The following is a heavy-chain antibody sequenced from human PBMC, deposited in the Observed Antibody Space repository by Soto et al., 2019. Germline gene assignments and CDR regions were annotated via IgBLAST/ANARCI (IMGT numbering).Heavy chain of an antibody. CDR1: GSTFSSYT. Sequence: GGSLRLSCSASGSTFSSYTMHWVRQAPGKGLKYVSAITGDGHSTYYADSVKGRFTISRVNSRNTLFLQMSSLRVEDTAVYYCVKMKAWERLSPDFWGQGTLVTVSS. J-gene: IGHJ4*02. CDR2: ITGDGHST. CDR3: VKMKAWERLSPDF. D-gene: IGHD1-1*01. V-gene: IGHV3-64D*06.